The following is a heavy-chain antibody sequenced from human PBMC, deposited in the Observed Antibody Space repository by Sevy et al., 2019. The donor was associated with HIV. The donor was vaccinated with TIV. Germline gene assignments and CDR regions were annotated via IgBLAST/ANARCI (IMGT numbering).Heavy chain of an antibody. Sequence: SETLSLTCAVSGDSISSDSWWTWVRKSPEKGLEWIGESYHDGRTNYNPSLWGRATISVDMSKNQFSLDLTSVTAADTAVYYCVREVGHLMRIDYWGQGTLVTVSS. V-gene: IGHV4-4*02. CDR2: SYHDGRT. CDR3: VREVGHLMRIDY. J-gene: IGHJ4*02. CDR1: GDSISSDSW.